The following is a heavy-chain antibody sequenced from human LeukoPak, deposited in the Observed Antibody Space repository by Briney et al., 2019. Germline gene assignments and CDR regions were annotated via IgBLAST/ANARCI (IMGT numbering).Heavy chain of an antibody. V-gene: IGHV4-30-4*01. D-gene: IGHD3-22*01. J-gene: IGHJ3*02. CDR3: AHAKYDSSGYDAFDI. CDR1: GGSISSGDYY. Sequence: SQTLSLTCTVSGGSISSGDYYWSWIRQPPGKGLEWIGYIYYSGSTYYNPSLKSRVTISVDTSKNQFSLKLSFVTAADTAVYYCAHAKYDSSGYDAFDIWGQGTMVTVSS. CDR2: IYYSGST.